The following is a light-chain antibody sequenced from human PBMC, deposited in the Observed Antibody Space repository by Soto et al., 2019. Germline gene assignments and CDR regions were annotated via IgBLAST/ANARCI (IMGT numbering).Light chain of an antibody. CDR2: ATS. CDR3: QQYNDWPPWT. CDR1: QSVSTN. V-gene: IGKV3-15*01. J-gene: IGKJ1*01. Sequence: EIVMTQSPATLSVSPGERATPSCRASQSVSTNVAWYQQKPGQAPRLLIYATSTRATGIPARFSGSGSGTEFTLTISSLQSEDFAVYYCQQYNDWPPWTFGQGTKVDIK.